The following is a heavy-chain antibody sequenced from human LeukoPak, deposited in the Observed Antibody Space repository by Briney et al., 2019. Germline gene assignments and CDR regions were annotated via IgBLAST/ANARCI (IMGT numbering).Heavy chain of an antibody. Sequence: ASVKVSCKASSYTFTSHGISWVRQAPRQGLEWMGWISPFNGNTYYAQTLHGRVTMTTDTSTSTAYMELRSLRSDDTAVYYCARGVGGWQTGPSDSWGQGIPVTVSS. V-gene: IGHV1-18*01. CDR1: SYTFTSHG. CDR3: ARGVGGWQTGPSDS. CDR2: ISPFNGNT. D-gene: IGHD4-23*01. J-gene: IGHJ4*02.